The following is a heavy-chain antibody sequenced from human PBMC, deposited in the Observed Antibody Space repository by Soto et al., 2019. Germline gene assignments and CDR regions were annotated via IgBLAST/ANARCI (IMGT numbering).Heavy chain of an antibody. Sequence: QVQLVESGGGLVKPGGSLRLSCAASGFTFSDYYMSWIRQAPGRGLEWVSYISSSGSTIYYADSVKGRFTISRDNAKNSLYLQMNSVRAEDTAVYYCPRDPVSEVGATRGFDYWGQGTLVTVSS. CDR3: PRDPVSEVGATRGFDY. J-gene: IGHJ4*02. CDR1: GFTFSDYY. CDR2: ISSSGSTI. V-gene: IGHV3-11*01. D-gene: IGHD1-26*01.